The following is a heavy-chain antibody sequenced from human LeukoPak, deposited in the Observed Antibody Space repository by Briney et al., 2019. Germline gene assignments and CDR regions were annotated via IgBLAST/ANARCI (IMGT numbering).Heavy chain of an antibody. Sequence: PSETLSLTCAAYGGSFSGYYWSWIRQPPGKGLEWIGEINHSGSTNYNPSLKSRVTISVDTSKNQFSLKLSSVTAADTAVYYCARPKRVMVRAPLGWFDPWGQGTLVTVSS. CDR1: GGSFSGYY. CDR3: ARPKRVMVRAPLGWFDP. D-gene: IGHD3-10*01. J-gene: IGHJ5*02. V-gene: IGHV4-34*01. CDR2: INHSGST.